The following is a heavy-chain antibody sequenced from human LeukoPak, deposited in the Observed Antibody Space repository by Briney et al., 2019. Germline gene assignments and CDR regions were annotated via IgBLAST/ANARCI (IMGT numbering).Heavy chain of an antibody. J-gene: IGHJ5*02. CDR2: ISGSGGST. V-gene: IGHV3-23*01. Sequence: GGSLRLSCAVSGFTFSRYTMSWVRQAPGKGLEWVSAISGSGGSTYYADSVKGRFTISRDNSKNTLYLQMNSLRAEDTAVYYCAKDRLGYYDSSGSDWFDPWGQGTLVTVSS. D-gene: IGHD3-22*01. CDR3: AKDRLGYYDSSGSDWFDP. CDR1: GFTFSRYT.